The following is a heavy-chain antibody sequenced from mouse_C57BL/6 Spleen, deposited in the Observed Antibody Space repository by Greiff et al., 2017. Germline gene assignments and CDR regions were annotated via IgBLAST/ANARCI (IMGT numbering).Heavy chain of an antibody. CDR3: ARDEGSSGSLGY. V-gene: IGHV3-6*01. CDR2: ISYDGSN. Sequence: EVQVVESGPGLVKPSQSLSLTCSVTGYSITSGYYWNWIRQFPGNKLEWMGYISYDGSNNYNPSLKNRISITRDTSKNQFFLKLNSVTTEDTATYYCARDEGSSGSLGYWGQGTTLTVSA. D-gene: IGHD3-2*02. J-gene: IGHJ2*01. CDR1: GYSITSGYY.